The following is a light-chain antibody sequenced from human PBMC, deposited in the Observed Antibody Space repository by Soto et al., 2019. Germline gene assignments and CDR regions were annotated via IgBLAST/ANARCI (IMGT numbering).Light chain of an antibody. CDR2: TAT. CDR3: QQSYTAPPWT. J-gene: IGKJ1*01. Sequence: DIQMTQSPSSLSASVGDRVTITCRASQSIRSYLNWYQHKPGKAPKLLIYTATTLQSEVPSRFSGSGSETDFTLTISSLQPDDFANYYCQQSYTAPPWTFGQGTKVDIX. V-gene: IGKV1-39*01. CDR1: QSIRSY.